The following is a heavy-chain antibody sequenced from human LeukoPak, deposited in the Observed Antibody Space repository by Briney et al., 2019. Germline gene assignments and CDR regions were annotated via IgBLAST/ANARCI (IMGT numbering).Heavy chain of an antibody. D-gene: IGHD6-13*01. V-gene: IGHV3-23*01. CDR3: ARRGAAGTYYFDY. Sequence: HPGGSLRLSCAASGFTFSSYAMSWVRQAPGKGLEWVSAISGSGGGTYYADSVKGRFTISRDNSKNTLYLQTNSLRAEDTAVYYCARRGAAGTYYFDYWGQGTLVTVSS. CDR2: ISGSGGGT. CDR1: GFTFSSYA. J-gene: IGHJ4*02.